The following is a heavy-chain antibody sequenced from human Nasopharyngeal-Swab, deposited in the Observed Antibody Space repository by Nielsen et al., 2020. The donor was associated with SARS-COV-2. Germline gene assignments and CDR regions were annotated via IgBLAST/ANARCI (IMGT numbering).Heavy chain of an antibody. CDR3: AVIPPGRWYFDY. Sequence: SETLSLTCTVSGGSISSYYWTWIRQPPGRGLEWIGYIYYSGSTNYNLSLESRVTMSVDTSKNQFSLNLSSVTAADTAVYYCAVIPPGRWYFDYWGQGTLVTVSS. CDR2: IYYSGST. D-gene: IGHD2-21*01. J-gene: IGHJ4*02. CDR1: GGSISSYY. V-gene: IGHV4-59*01.